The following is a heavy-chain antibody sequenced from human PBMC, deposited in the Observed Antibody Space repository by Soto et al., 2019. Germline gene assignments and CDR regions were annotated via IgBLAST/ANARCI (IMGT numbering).Heavy chain of an antibody. CDR1: GFTGSSYG. V-gene: IGHV3-30*18. CDR2: ISYDGSNK. D-gene: IGHD3-22*01. CDR3: AKGPYYDSSGYYWDY. J-gene: IGHJ4*02. Sequence: GGSLIRSCEASGFTGSSYGMRWVRKDRGKGLEWVAVISYDGSNKYYADSVKGRFTISRDNSKNTLYLQMNSLRAEDTAVYYCAKGPYYDSSGYYWDYWGQGTLVTGSS.